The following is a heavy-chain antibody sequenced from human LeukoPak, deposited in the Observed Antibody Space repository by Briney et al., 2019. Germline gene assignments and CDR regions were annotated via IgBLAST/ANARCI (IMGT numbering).Heavy chain of an antibody. V-gene: IGHV4-34*01. Sequence: PSETLSLTCAVYGGSFSGYYWSWIRQHPGKGLEWIGEINHSGSTNYNSSLKSRVTISVDTSKNQFSLKLSSVTAADTAVYYCARKRGLRCSSTSCYAGSWFDPWGQGTLVTVSS. CDR3: ARKRGLRCSSTSCYAGSWFDP. CDR2: INHSGST. J-gene: IGHJ5*02. CDR1: GGSFSGYY. D-gene: IGHD2-2*01.